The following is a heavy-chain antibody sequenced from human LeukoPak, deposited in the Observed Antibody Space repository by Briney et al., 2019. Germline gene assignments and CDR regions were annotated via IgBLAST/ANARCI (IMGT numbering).Heavy chain of an antibody. CDR3: AELGITMIGGV. D-gene: IGHD3-10*02. V-gene: IGHV3-48*04. Sequence: GGSLRLSCETSGFSFSTYWMSWVRQAPGKGLDWVSYISPSGSTIYNADSVRGRFDISRDNAKNSLYLQMSSLRAEDTAVYYCAELGITMIGGVWGKGTAVTISS. CDR2: ISPSGSTI. J-gene: IGHJ6*04. CDR1: GFSFSTYW.